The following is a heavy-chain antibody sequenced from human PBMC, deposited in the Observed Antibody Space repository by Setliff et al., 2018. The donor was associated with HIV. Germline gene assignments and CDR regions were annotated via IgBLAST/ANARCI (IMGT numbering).Heavy chain of an antibody. J-gene: IGHJ5*02. CDR1: GFTFMNYA. D-gene: IGHD2-15*01. CDR3: ARSGGDCSGISCYSLLLDP. CDR2: ISGSGGNT. Sequence: GGSLRLSCSASGFTFMNYAMSWGRQAPGKGLAWVSTISGSGGNTYYADSVKGRFTISRDNSNNMLFLQMNSLITEDTAVYYCARSGGDCSGISCYSLLLDPWGHGTLVTVSS. V-gene: IGHV3-23*01.